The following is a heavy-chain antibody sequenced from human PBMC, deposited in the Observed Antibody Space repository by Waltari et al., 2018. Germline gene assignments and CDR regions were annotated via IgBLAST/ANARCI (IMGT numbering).Heavy chain of an antibody. CDR1: EFTFSTYA. CDR3: AGEYCERTNYHGMDV. J-gene: IGHJ6*02. Sequence: QVQLVESGGGVVQPGRSLRLSCEASEFTFSTYAMPWVRQAPGKGVGGVSVIAYNGRNIYYLDSVKGRVTVARDNSKKMLYLQMNGLRTDDTAVYYCAGEYCERTNYHGMDVWGQGTTVTV. D-gene: IGHD2-8*02. CDR2: IAYNGRNI. V-gene: IGHV3-30*04.